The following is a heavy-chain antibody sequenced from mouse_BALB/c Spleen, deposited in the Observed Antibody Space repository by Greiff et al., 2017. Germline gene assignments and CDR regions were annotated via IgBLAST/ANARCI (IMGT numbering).Heavy chain of an antibody. CDR3: ARWDYYGSSRYWYFDV. J-gene: IGHJ1*01. CDR2: ISYSGST. D-gene: IGHD1-1*01. CDR1: GYSITSDYA. Sequence: VQLKESGPGLVKPSQSLSLTCTVTGYSITSDYAWNWIRQFPGNKLEWMGYISYSGSTSYNPSLKSRISITRDTSKNQFFLQLNSVTTEDTATYYCARWDYYGSSRYWYFDVWGAGTTVTVSS. V-gene: IGHV3-2*02.